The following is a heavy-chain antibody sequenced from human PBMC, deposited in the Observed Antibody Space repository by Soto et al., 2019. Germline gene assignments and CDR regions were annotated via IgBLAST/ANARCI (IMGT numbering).Heavy chain of an antibody. D-gene: IGHD3-22*01. CDR3: ARTNREDYYDSSGAFDY. Sequence: QITLKESGPTLVKPTQTLTLTCTFSGFSLSTSGVGVGWIRQPPGTALEWLPLIYWNDDKRYSPSLKSRLTITQDTSKNQVVLTMNNMDPVDTATYYCARTNREDYYDSSGAFDYWGQGTLVTVSS. J-gene: IGHJ4*02. CDR1: GFSLSTSGVG. CDR2: IYWNDDK. V-gene: IGHV2-5*01.